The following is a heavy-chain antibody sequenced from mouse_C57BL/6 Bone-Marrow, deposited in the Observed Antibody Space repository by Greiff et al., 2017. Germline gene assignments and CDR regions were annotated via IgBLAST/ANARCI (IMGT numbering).Heavy chain of an antibody. D-gene: IGHD2-2*01. CDR1: GYTFTSYW. CDR3: ARFVWLRRRKAAGYFDY. J-gene: IGHJ2*01. CDR2: IDPSDSYT. V-gene: IGHV1-69*01. Sequence: QVQLKQSGAELVMPGASVMLSCKASGYTFTSYWMHWVKQRPGQGLEWIGEIDPSDSYTNYNQKFKGKSTLTVDKSSSTAYMQLSSLTSEDSAVYDCARFVWLRRRKAAGYFDYWGQGTTLTVSS.